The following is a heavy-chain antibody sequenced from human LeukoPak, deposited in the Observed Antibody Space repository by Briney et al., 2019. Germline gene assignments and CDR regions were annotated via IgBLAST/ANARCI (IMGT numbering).Heavy chain of an antibody. Sequence: PGGSLRLSCAASGFTFSSYGMHWVRQAPGKGLEWVVFIRYDGSNKYYADSVKGRFTISRDNSKNTLYLQMNSLRAEDTAVYYCAKDSTTVTRAAFQHWGQGTLVTVSS. CDR3: AKDSTTVTRAAFQH. V-gene: IGHV3-30*02. CDR1: GFTFSSYG. CDR2: IRYDGSNK. D-gene: IGHD4-17*01. J-gene: IGHJ1*01.